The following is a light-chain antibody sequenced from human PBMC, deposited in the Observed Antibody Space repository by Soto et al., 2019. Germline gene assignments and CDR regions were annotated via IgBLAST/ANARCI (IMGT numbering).Light chain of an antibody. CDR1: SSDIGGYNY. V-gene: IGLV2-11*01. J-gene: IGLJ3*02. Sequence: QSALTQPRSVSGSPGQSVAISCTGTSSDIGGYNYVSWYQQHPGKAPKVMIYDVDKRPSGVPDRFSGSKSGNTASLTISDLQTEDEADYYCAAWDDSLNGGVFGGGTKLTVL. CDR3: AAWDDSLNGGV. CDR2: DVD.